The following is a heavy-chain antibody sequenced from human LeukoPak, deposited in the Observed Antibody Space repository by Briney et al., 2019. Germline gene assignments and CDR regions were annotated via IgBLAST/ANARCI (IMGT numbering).Heavy chain of an antibody. D-gene: IGHD3-22*01. Sequence: GASVKVSCKASGYTFTGYYMHWVRQAPGQGLEWMGWINPNSGGTNYAQKFQGRVTMTRDTSISTAYMELSRLRSDDTAVYYCARDYYDSSGYFQFRYYYYCMDVWGKGTTVTVSS. CDR2: INPNSGGT. CDR1: GYTFTGYY. CDR3: ARDYYDSSGYFQFRYYYYCMDV. V-gene: IGHV1-2*02. J-gene: IGHJ6*03.